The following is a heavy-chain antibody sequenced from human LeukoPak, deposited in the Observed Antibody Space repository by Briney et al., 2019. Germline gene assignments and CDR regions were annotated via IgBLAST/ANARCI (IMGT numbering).Heavy chain of an antibody. CDR1: GYTFTGYY. CDR3: ARDPYCGGDCYLAS. V-gene: IGHV1-2*06. J-gene: IGHJ5*02. Sequence: GASVKVSCKASGYTFTGYYMHWVRQDPGQGLEWMGRINPNSGGTNYAQKFQGRVTMTRDTSISTAYMELSRLRSDDTAVYYCARDPYCGGDCYLASWGQGTLVTVSS. D-gene: IGHD2-21*02. CDR2: INPNSGGT.